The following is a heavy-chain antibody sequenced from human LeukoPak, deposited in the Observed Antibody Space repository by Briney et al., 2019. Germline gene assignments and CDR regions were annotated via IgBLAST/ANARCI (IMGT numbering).Heavy chain of an antibody. CDR3: ARDFKGSQDRYSSGWYPSDY. D-gene: IGHD6-19*01. Sequence: GGSLRLSCAASGFTFSSYSMNWVRQAPGKGLEWVSSISSSSSYIYYADSVKGRFTISRDNAKNSLYLQMNSLRAEDTAVYYCARDFKGSQDRYSSGWYPSDYWGQGTLVTVSS. V-gene: IGHV3-21*01. CDR1: GFTFSSYS. J-gene: IGHJ4*02. CDR2: ISSSSSYI.